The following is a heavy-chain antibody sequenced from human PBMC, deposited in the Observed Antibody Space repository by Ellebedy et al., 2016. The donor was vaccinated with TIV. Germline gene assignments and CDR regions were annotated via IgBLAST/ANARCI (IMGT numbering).Heavy chain of an antibody. CDR1: GVSISRGGYH. CDR2: IYYSGST. V-gene: IGHV4-31*11. J-gene: IGHJ4*02. CDR3: ARVSNSWYGVGEYYFDY. Sequence: MPSETLSLTCAVSGVSISRGGYHWSWIRQHPGKGLEWIGYIYYSGSTYYNPSLKSRITISLDTSKNQFSLNLNSVTASDTAVYYCARVSNSWYGVGEYYFDYWGQGSLVTVSS. D-gene: IGHD6-13*01.